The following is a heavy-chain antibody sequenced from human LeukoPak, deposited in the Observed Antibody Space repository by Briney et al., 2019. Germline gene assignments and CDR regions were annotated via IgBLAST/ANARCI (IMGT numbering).Heavy chain of an antibody. J-gene: IGHJ4*02. Sequence: GSLRLSCAASGFTVSSNYMSWVRQAPGKGLEWVSVIYSGGSTYYADSVKGRFTISRDNSKNTLYLQMNSLRAEYTAVYYCARGYNYGVPFDYWGQGTLVTVSS. V-gene: IGHV3-53*01. D-gene: IGHD5-18*01. CDR3: ARGYNYGVPFDY. CDR1: GFTVSSNY. CDR2: IYSGGST.